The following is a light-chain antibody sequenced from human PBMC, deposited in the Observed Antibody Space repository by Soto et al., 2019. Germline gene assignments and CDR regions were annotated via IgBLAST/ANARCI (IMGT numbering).Light chain of an antibody. CDR1: NSNLAIYNY. CDR3: SSYTDSSNHV. V-gene: IGLV2-14*01. Sequence: QSALTQPASVSGSPGQSITISCTGTNSNLAIYNYVSWYQQQPGKAPKLLIYQFPNRPSGVYKRLSGSRSGTPASLTISGLQAEDEADYYCSSYTDSSNHVFGTGTKVTVL. J-gene: IGLJ1*01. CDR2: QFP.